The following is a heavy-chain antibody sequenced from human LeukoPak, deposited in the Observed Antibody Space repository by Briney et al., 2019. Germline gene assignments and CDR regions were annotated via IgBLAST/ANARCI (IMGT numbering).Heavy chain of an antibody. CDR2: FDPEDGET. Sequence: ASVKVSCKVSGYTLTELSMHWVRQAPGKGLEWMGGFDPEDGETIYAQKFQGRVTMTEDTSTDTAYMELSSLRSEDTAVYYCATAPYYYDSSGYSYWGQEPWSPSPQ. CDR3: ATAPYYYDSSGYSY. CDR1: GYTLTELS. J-gene: IGHJ4*01. D-gene: IGHD3-22*01. V-gene: IGHV1-24*01.